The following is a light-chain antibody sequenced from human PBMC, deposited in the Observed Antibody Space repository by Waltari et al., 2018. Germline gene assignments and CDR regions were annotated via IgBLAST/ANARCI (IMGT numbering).Light chain of an antibody. CDR1: SSNIGSNT. CDR2: SKK. CDR3: AAWDDSLNGPV. V-gene: IGLV1-44*01. J-gene: IGLJ2*01. Sequence: QSVLTQPPSASGTPGQRVTISCSGSSSNIGSNTVNWYQQLPGTAPKRLIYSKKRRPSGVPDRFSGSKSGTSASRAISGRKSEDEADYYCAAWDDSLNGPVFGGGTKLTVL.